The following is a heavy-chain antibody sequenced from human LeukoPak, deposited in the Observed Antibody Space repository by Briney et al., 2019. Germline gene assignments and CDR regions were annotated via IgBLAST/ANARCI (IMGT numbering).Heavy chain of an antibody. CDR3: ARQQLSQLYYFDN. Sequence: KPSETLSLTCTVYGGSFSGYYWSWIRQPPGKGLEWIGEINHSGSTNYNPSLKSRVTISVDTSKNQFSLKLSSVTAADTAVYYCARQQLSQLYYFDNWGQGTLVTVS. CDR1: GGSFSGYY. V-gene: IGHV4-34*01. CDR2: INHSGST. D-gene: IGHD6-13*01. J-gene: IGHJ4*02.